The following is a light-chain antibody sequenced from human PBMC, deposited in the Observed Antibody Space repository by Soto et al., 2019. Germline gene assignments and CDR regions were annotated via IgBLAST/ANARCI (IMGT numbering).Light chain of an antibody. J-gene: IGKJ1*01. Sequence: QSPSTMSVSAGGEVTLSTRASQSIRTDVSWYQQIPAQAASLLVCVASTRATGVPARFSSSGPGIDFTLTISSLHSEDSAFYCCQHYCNWSLPWPLGPVTKVAI. CDR2: VAS. CDR3: QHYCNWSLPWP. CDR1: QSIRTD. V-gene: IGKV3-15*01.